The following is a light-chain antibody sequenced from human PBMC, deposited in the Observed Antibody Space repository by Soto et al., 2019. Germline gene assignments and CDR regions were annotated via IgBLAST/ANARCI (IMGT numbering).Light chain of an antibody. CDR2: GAA. CDR3: QQRSNWIT. V-gene: IGKV3-15*01. CDR1: QSVFSS. Sequence: EILMTQSPATLAVSPGERATLSCRASQSVFSSLAWYQQKPGQAPRLLIYGAATRATGIPARLSGSGSGTDFTLTISSLEPEDCPVYYCQQRSNWITFGQGTRLEIK. J-gene: IGKJ5*01.